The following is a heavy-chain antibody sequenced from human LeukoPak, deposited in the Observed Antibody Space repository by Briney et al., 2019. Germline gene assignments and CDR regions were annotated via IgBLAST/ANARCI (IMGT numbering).Heavy chain of an antibody. D-gene: IGHD5-12*01. CDR3: VRGAWLWRDY. J-gene: IGHJ4*02. CDR2: INHSGST. CDR1: AGSFSGYY. Sequence: SETLSLTCAVYAGSFSGYYWSWIRQPPGKGLEWIGEINHSGSTNYNPSLKSRVTISVDTSKNQFSLKLSSVTAADTAVYYCVRGAWLWRDYWGQGTLVTVSS. V-gene: IGHV4-34*01.